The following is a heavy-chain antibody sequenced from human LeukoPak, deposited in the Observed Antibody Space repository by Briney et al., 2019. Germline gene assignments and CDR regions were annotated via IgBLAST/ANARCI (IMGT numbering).Heavy chain of an antibody. V-gene: IGHV4-59*08. J-gene: IGHJ6*02. CDR3: ASRYSGSRGYYYGRDV. CDR2: IYYSGRT. CDR1: GGSISSYY. D-gene: IGHD5-18*01. Sequence: PPETLPLACTVSGGSISSYYWSWLRQPPGNGLEWIGYIYYSGRTNYNPSLQSRVTISVDPSKDQFSLKLSSVDAADTAVYDCASRYSGSRGYYYGRDVWGQGTTVTVSS.